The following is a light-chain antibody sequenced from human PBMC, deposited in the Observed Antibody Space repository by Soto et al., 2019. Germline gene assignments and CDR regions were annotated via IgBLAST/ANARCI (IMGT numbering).Light chain of an antibody. Sequence: SGLTQSRSRSGSSVHSVTISCTGTSSDVGGYNYVSWYQQHPGKAPKLMIYDVSKRPSGVPDRFSGSKSGNTASLTISGLQAEDEADYYCCSYAGSYTFAFGTGTKVTVL. J-gene: IGLJ1*01. CDR1: SSDVGGYNY. CDR2: DVS. CDR3: CSYAGSYTFA. V-gene: IGLV2-11*01.